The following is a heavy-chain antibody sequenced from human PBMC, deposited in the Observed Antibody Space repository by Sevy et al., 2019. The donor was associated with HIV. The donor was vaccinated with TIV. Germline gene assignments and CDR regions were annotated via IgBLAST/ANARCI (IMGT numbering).Heavy chain of an antibody. CDR2: ISAYNGNT. D-gene: IGHD3-3*01. V-gene: IGHV1-18*01. Sequence: ASVKVSCKASGYTFTSYGISWVRQAPGQGLEWMGWISAYNGNTNYAQKLQGRVTMTTDTSTSPAYMELRSLRSDDTAVYYCARDRDLEWLSNYYYGMDVWGQGTTVTVSS. CDR3: ARDRDLEWLSNYYYGMDV. J-gene: IGHJ6*02. CDR1: GYTFTSYG.